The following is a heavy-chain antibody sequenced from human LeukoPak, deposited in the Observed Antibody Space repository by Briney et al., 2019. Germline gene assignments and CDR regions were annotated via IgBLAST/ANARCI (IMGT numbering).Heavy chain of an antibody. CDR2: ISAYNGNT. V-gene: IGHV1-18*04. Sequence: ASVKVSCKASGYTFTGYYMHWVRQAPGQGLEWMGWISAYNGNTNYAQKLQGRVTMTTDTSTSTAYMELRSLRSDDTAVYYCARDEAYGMDVWGQGTTVTVSS. J-gene: IGHJ6*02. CDR1: GYTFTGYY. CDR3: ARDEAYGMDV.